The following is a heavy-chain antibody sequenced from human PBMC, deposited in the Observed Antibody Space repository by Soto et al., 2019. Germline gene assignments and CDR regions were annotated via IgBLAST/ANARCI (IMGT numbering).Heavy chain of an antibody. Sequence: QLQLQQSGPGLVKPSETLSLTCTVSGGSISSSSYYWGWIRQPPGKRLEWIGSLDYSGSTYYNPSLKSRVTISVDTSNNQFSLKLSSVTAADTAVYYCAGGGGDYWGQGTLVTVSS. CDR1: GGSISSSSYY. J-gene: IGHJ4*02. CDR2: LDYSGST. D-gene: IGHD3-16*01. CDR3: AGGGGDY. V-gene: IGHV4-39*01.